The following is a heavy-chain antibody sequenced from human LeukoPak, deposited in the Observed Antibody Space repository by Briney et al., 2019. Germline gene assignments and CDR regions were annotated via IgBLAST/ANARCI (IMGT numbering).Heavy chain of an antibody. CDR3: ANEDVPNDY. Sequence: GGSLRLSCEVSVFPFISHARSGVGQAPGRGRGCVSDIPISSDMNYYADSVQGRFIISRDNSKNTAFLQMDSLRVEDTAVYYCANEDVPNDYWGRGTLVTVSS. J-gene: IGHJ4*02. V-gene: IGHV3-23*01. CDR1: VFPFISHA. CDR2: IPISSDMN.